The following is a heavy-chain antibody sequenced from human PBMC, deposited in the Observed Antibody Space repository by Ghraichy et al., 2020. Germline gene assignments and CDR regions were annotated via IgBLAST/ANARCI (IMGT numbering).Heavy chain of an antibody. Sequence: GESLKISCKGSGYSFTSYWIGWVRQMPGEGLEWMGIIYIGDSDTRYSPSFQGQVTISADRSISTAYLQWSSLNASDTAMYYCARHGTASARYIDYWGQGTLVTVSS. V-gene: IGHV5-51*01. CDR1: GYSFTSYW. CDR3: ARHGTASARYIDY. D-gene: IGHD5-12*01. J-gene: IGHJ4*02. CDR2: IYIGDSDT.